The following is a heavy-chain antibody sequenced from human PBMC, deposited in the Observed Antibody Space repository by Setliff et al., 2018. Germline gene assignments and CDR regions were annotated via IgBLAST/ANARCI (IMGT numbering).Heavy chain of an antibody. CDR1: GGSFSTYF. CDR3: RLARCNTTSCEEALDY. D-gene: IGHD2-2*01. V-gene: IGHV4-34*01. CDR2: ISHSGST. J-gene: IGHJ4*02. Sequence: LSLTCAVYGGSFSTYFWSWIRQPPGKGLEWIGEISHSGSTNYNPSLKSRVTMSVDTSKNQFSLNLSSVTAADTAVYFFRLARCNTTSCEEALDYWSQGTRVTVSS.